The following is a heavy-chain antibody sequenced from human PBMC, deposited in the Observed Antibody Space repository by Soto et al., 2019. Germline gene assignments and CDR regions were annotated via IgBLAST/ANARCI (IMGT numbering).Heavy chain of an antibody. CDR2: MTASGDKT. CDR1: GFTFSGYA. J-gene: IGHJ4*02. Sequence: GGSLRLSCGASGFTFSGYAMSWVRQAPGKGLEWVAAMTASGDKTHYADSVRGRFTISRDNSKNTVYLEMNSLRAEDTAVYFCAKDSRGVDTGSYCFDYWGQGTLVTVSS. V-gene: IGHV3-23*01. D-gene: IGHD1-26*01. CDR3: AKDSRGVDTGSYCFDY.